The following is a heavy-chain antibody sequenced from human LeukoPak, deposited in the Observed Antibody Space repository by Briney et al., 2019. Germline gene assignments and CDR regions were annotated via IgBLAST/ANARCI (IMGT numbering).Heavy chain of an antibody. CDR1: GGSISSGGYN. V-gene: IGHV4-31*03. CDR2: IYYSGST. Sequence: SGTLSLTCTVSGGSISSGGYNWSWLRQLPGKGLEWIGYIYYSGSTYYNPSLKSRVTMSVDTSKNQFSLKLSSVTAADTAVYYCARTSIAARRANAFDIWGQGTMVTVSS. J-gene: IGHJ3*02. D-gene: IGHD6-6*01. CDR3: ARTSIAARRANAFDI.